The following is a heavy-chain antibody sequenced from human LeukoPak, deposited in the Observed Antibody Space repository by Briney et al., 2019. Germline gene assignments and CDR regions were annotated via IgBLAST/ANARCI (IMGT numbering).Heavy chain of an antibody. J-gene: IGHJ4*02. Sequence: GGSLRLSCAACGFTFSSYAMSWVRQAPGRGREGVSAISGIGGSTYYADSVKGRFTISRDNSKNTLYLQMNSLRAEDTAVYYCAKLLDSDFWSGYFDYWGQGTLVTVSS. CDR1: GFTFSSYA. CDR3: AKLLDSDFWSGYFDY. CDR2: ISGIGGST. D-gene: IGHD3-3*01. V-gene: IGHV3-23*01.